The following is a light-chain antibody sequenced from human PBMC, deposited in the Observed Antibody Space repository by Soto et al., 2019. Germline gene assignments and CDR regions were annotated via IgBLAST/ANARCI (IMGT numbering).Light chain of an antibody. Sequence: DIQMTQSPSTLSASVGDRVTITCRASQSISSWLAWYQQKEGKAPKILIYKASSLESGVTSRFNGSGSGTEFTLTIRSLQPEDFETYYCQHYNSFTPFGQWTKVEIK. CDR2: KAS. CDR1: QSISSW. V-gene: IGKV1-5*03. J-gene: IGKJ1*01. CDR3: QHYNSFTP.